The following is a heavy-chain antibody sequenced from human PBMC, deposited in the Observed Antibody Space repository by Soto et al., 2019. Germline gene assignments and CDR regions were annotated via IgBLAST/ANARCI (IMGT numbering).Heavy chain of an antibody. CDR3: AKLGGGYIFGPYLDF. Sequence: QVQIVQSGAEVKKPGASVKVSCKTSGYTFTLYTIHWVRQAPGQRLEWMGWSNTGNGNTKFSQRCQDRVTMSSDTSASTAYMELSSLTSADTAVYYCAKLGGGYIFGPYLDFWGQGTLVTVSS. J-gene: IGHJ4*02. D-gene: IGHD5-18*01. CDR2: SNTGNGNT. V-gene: IGHV1-3*04. CDR1: GYTFTLYT.